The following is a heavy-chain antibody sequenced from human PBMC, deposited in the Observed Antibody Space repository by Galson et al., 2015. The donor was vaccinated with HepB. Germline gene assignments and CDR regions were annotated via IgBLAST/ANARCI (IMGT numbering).Heavy chain of an antibody. Sequence: ETLSLTCAVYGESFSGYYWSWIRQPPGEGLEWIGESDPSGGTNYNPSLKSRVTISVDTSKNQFSLKLSSVTAADTAVYYCARGRNTAAGNRAIDYWGQGTLVTVSS. D-gene: IGHD6-13*01. CDR1: GESFSGYY. CDR2: SDPSGGT. CDR3: ARGRNTAAGNRAIDY. J-gene: IGHJ4*02. V-gene: IGHV4-34*01.